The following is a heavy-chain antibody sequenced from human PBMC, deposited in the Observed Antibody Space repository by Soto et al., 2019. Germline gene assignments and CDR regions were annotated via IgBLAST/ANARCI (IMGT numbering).Heavy chain of an antibody. D-gene: IGHD3-22*01. CDR1: DYTFSSYG. CDR2: ISAYNDNA. V-gene: IGHV1-18*01. Sequence: QVHLVQSGAEVKKPGASVKVSCKNSDYTFSSYGFSWVRQAPGQGLEWMGWISAYNDNAKYAQKFQGRVTMTTDTSKSTAYMELRSLKSEDTAVYYCASATPSYYDRSGYYPLGYWGQGTLVTVSS. J-gene: IGHJ4*02. CDR3: ASATPSYYDRSGYYPLGY.